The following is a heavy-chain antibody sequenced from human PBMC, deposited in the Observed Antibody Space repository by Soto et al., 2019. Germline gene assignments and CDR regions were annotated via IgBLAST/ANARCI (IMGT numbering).Heavy chain of an antibody. CDR2: INAGNGNT. CDR3: ARVARGVVGWFVYDYGMDV. CDR1: GYTFTSYA. J-gene: IGHJ6*02. D-gene: IGHD2-15*01. Sequence: GASVKVSCKASGYTFTSYAMHWVRQAPGQRLEWMGWINAGNGNTKYSQKFQGRVTITRDTSASTAYMELSSLRSEDTAMYYCARVARGVVGWFVYDYGMDVWGQGTTVTVSS. V-gene: IGHV1-3*01.